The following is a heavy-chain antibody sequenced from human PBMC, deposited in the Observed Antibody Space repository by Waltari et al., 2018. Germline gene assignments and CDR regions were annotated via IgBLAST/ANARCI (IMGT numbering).Heavy chain of an antibody. J-gene: IGHJ6*02. CDR1: GFTFSTYW. Sequence: EVQLVESGGGLVQPGGSLRLSCAASGFTFSTYWMNWVRQAPGKGLVWVSRINNDGRSTSDADSVKGRFTISRDNARNTLYLQMSSLRVEDTAVYYCARDYGMDVWGQGTTVTVSS. CDR2: INNDGRST. CDR3: ARDYGMDV. V-gene: IGHV3-74*01.